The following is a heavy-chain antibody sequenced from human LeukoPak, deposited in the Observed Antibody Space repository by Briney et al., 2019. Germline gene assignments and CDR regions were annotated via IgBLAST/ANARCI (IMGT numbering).Heavy chain of an antibody. Sequence: GGSLRLSCAASGFTFSSYSMNWVRQAPGKGLEWVSSISSSSSYIYYADSVKGRFTISRDNAKNSLYLQMNSLRAEDTAVYYCARTGTLYHNWFDPWGQGTLVTVSS. CDR2: ISSSSSYI. CDR3: ARTGTLYHNWFDP. CDR1: GFTFSSYS. D-gene: IGHD2-8*01. J-gene: IGHJ5*02. V-gene: IGHV3-21*01.